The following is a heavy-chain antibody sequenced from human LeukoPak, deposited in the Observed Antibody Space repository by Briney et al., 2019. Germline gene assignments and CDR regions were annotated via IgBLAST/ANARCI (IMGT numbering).Heavy chain of an antibody. D-gene: IGHD5-12*01. CDR1: GGSISSGGYY. CDR2: IYYSGST. V-gene: IGHV4-31*03. CDR3: ARDPGGYDYYYYGMDV. Sequence: SETLSLTCTVSGGSISSGGYYWSWIRQHTGKGLEWIGYIYYSGSTYYNPSLKSRVTISVDTSKNQFSLKLSSVTAADTAVYYCARDPGGYDYYYYGMDVWGQGTTVTVSS. J-gene: IGHJ6*02.